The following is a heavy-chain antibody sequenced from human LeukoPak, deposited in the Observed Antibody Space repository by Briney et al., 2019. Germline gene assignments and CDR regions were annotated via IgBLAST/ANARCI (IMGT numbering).Heavy chain of an antibody. CDR2: IYYSGST. CDR1: GGSISSYY. CDR3: ARDQVDYSNYGNYYYGMDV. V-gene: IGHV4-59*06. J-gene: IGHJ6*02. D-gene: IGHD4-11*01. Sequence: SETLSLTCTVSGGSISSYYWSWIRQHPGKGLEWIGYIYYSGSTYYNPSLKSRVTISVDTSKNQFSLKLSSVTAADTAVYYCARDQVDYSNYGNYYYGMDVWGQGTTVTVSS.